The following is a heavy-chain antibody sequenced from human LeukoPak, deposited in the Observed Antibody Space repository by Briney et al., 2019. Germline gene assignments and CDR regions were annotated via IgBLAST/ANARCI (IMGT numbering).Heavy chain of an antibody. V-gene: IGHV3-30-3*01. CDR2: ISYDGSNK. D-gene: IGHD6-6*01. J-gene: IGHJ4*02. CDR1: GFTFSSYA. CDR3: ASWYSSSSY. Sequence: GGSLRLSCAASGFTFSSYAMPWVRQAPGKGLEWVAVISYDGSNKYYADSVKGRFTISRDNSKNTLYLQMNSLRAEDTAVYYCASWYSSSSYWGQGTLVTVS.